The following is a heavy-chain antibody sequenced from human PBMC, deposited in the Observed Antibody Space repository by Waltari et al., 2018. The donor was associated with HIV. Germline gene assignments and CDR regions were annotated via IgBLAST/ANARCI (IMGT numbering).Heavy chain of an antibody. J-gene: IGHJ4*02. CDR3: ASLYNYVWGSPPPFDY. V-gene: IGHV3-74*01. CDR2: INSDGSST. D-gene: IGHD3-16*01. CDR1: GFTFSSYW. Sequence: EVQLVESGGGLVQPGGSLRLSCAASGFTFSSYWMHWVRQAPGKGLVWVSRINSDGSSTNYAGSVKGRFTISRDNAKNTVYLQMNSLRAEDTALYYCASLYNYVWGSPPPFDYWGQGTLVTVSS.